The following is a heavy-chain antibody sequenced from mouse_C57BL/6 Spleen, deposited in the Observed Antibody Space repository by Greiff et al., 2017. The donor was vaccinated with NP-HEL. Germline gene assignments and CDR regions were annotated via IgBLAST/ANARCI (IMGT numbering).Heavy chain of an antibody. Sequence: EVKLQESGGGLVKPGGSLKLSCAASGFTFSSYAMSWVRQTPEKRLEWVATISDGGSYTYYPDNVKGRFTISRDNAKNNLYLQMSHLKSEDTAMYYGARDYYGSSYWYFDVWGTGTTVTVSS. CDR1: GFTFSSYA. V-gene: IGHV5-4*01. J-gene: IGHJ1*03. CDR2: ISDGGSYT. D-gene: IGHD1-1*01. CDR3: ARDYYGSSYWYFDV.